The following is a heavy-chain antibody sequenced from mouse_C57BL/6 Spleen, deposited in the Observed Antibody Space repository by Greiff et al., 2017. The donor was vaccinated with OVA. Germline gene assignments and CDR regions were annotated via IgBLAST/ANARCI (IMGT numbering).Heavy chain of an antibody. J-gene: IGHJ2*01. CDR2: IYPSDSET. CDR3: AREWLRDY. Sequence: VQLQQPGAELVRPGSSVKLSCKASGYTFTSYWMDWVKQRPGQGLEWIGNIYPSDSETHYNQKFKDKATLTVDKSSSTAYMQLSSLTSEDSAVYYCAREWLRDYWGQGTTLTVSS. CDR1: GYTFTSYW. V-gene: IGHV1-61*01. D-gene: IGHD2-2*01.